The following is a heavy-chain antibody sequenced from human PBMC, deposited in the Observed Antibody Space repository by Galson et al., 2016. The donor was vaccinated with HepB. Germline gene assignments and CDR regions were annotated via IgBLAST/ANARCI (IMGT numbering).Heavy chain of an antibody. D-gene: IGHD3-10*01. V-gene: IGHV4-39*01. CDR1: GGSLYTTSYY. J-gene: IGHJ4*02. CDR3: TRHFIGSGSGDDY. CDR2: IYYTGST. Sequence: ETLSLTCTVSGGSLYTTSYYWGWIRQSPGKGLEWIGSIYYTGSTFYNPSLKSRVAISVDTSWNQFSLRLTSLTASDTAVYYCTRHFIGSGSGDDYWGQGALVTVSS.